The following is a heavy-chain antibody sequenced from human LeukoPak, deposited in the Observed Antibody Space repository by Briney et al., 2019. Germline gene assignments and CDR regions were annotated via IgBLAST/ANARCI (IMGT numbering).Heavy chain of an antibody. J-gene: IGHJ1*01. Sequence: GGSLRLSCAAAGFTFSNYAMSWVRQAPGKGLEWVSTFSGSGGSTYYADSVKGRFTISRDNSKNTLYLQMNSLRVEDTAVYYCTSWGDTTAEYFQRWGQGTLVTVSS. CDR2: FSGSGGST. V-gene: IGHV3-23*01. CDR1: GFTFSNYA. D-gene: IGHD2-21*02. CDR3: TSWGDTTAEYFQR.